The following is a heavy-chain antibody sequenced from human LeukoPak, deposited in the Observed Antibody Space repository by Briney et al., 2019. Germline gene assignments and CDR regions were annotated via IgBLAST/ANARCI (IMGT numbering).Heavy chain of an antibody. J-gene: IGHJ4*02. Sequence: GESLNFSCQASGYSFINYWIGGAGQKPEKGLEWLGIIFPGDSDTKIRPPFQGHSSPPATQSFTPCYLQWVSLKASESALHSCVRHRRWSYPFAYWGKGTLVTVSA. CDR3: VRHRRWSYPFAY. CDR2: IFPGDSDT. D-gene: IGHD3-10*01. CDR1: GYSFINYW. V-gene: IGHV5-51*01.